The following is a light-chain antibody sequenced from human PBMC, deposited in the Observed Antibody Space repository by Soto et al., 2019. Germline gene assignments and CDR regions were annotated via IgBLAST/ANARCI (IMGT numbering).Light chain of an antibody. CDR1: QSISSY. Sequence: DIQMTQSPSSLSASVGARVTIPCRASQSISSYLNWYQQKPGKAPKLMIYAASSLQSGVPSRFSGSGSGTDFTLTISSLQPEDFATYYCQQSYSTPWTLGQGTKVDIK. CDR2: AAS. J-gene: IGKJ1*01. CDR3: QQSYSTPWT. V-gene: IGKV1-39*01.